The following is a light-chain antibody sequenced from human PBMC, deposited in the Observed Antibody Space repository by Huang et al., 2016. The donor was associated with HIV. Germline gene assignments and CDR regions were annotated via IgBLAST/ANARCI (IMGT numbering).Light chain of an antibody. CDR2: GAS. Sequence: EIVMTQSPDTLPVSPGETVTVSCRASESISTNLAWYQHKPGQAPRLLIYGASTRATDIPGRFSGSGSGTGFTLTISSLQSEDLAVYYCQHYNTFGQGTKLEIK. V-gene: IGKV3-15*01. CDR1: ESISTN. J-gene: IGKJ2*01. CDR3: QHYNT.